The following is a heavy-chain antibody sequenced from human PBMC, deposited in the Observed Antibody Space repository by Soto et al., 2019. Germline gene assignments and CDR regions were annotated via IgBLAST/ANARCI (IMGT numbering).Heavy chain of an antibody. CDR2: ITASGGRT. V-gene: IGHV3-23*01. Sequence: EVHLLESGGGLVQPGGSLRLSCTASGFTFSSYAMTWVRQAPGRGLEGVSGITASGGRTYYADSVKGRFTISRDNSKSTLYLQMNSLRAEDTAVYYCAKDTRYGDYVRWFDSWGQGTLATVSS. J-gene: IGHJ5*01. CDR3: AKDTRYGDYVRWFDS. CDR1: GFTFSSYA. D-gene: IGHD4-17*01.